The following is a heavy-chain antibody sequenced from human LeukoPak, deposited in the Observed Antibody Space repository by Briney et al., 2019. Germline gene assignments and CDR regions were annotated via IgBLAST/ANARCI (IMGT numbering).Heavy chain of an antibody. J-gene: IGHJ4*02. CDR3: AKETSSGNFVTIDC. D-gene: IGHD1-26*01. CDR1: GFTFSSYA. CDR2: ISGGGGST. V-gene: IGHV3-23*01. Sequence: GGSLRLSCAASGFTFSSYAMSWVRQAPGKGLEWVSAISGGGGSTHYADSVKGRFTISRDNSKNTLYLQMSSLRAGDTAVYYCAKETSSGNFVTIDCWGQGTLVTVSS.